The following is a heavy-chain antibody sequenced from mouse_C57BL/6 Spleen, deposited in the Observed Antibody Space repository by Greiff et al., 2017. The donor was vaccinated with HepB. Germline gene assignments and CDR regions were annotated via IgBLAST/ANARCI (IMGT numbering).Heavy chain of an antibody. J-gene: IGHJ4*01. CDR3: AKSGYYGGY. V-gene: IGHV2-5*01. CDR2: IWRGGST. D-gene: IGHD2-3*01. CDR1: GFSFTSYG. Sequence: VKLVESGPGLVQPSQSLSITCTVSGFSFTSYGVHWVRQSPGKGLEWLGVIWRGGSTDYNAAFMSRLSITKDNSKSQVFFKMNSLQADDTAIYYCAKSGYYGGYWGQGTSVTVFS.